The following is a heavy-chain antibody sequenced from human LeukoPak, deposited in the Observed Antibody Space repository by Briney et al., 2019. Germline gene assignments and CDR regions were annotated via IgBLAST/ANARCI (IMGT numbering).Heavy chain of an antibody. CDR2: IYHSGST. D-gene: IGHD3-10*01. J-gene: IGHJ5*02. Sequence: SETLSLTCTVSGYSISSGYYWGWIRQPPGKGLEWIGSIYHSGSTYYNPSLKSRVTISVGTSKNQFSLKLSSVTAADTAVYYCARDPGNYYGSGPRWFPWGQGTLVTVSS. CDR1: GYSISSGYY. CDR3: ARDPGNYYGSGPRWFP. V-gene: IGHV4-38-2*02.